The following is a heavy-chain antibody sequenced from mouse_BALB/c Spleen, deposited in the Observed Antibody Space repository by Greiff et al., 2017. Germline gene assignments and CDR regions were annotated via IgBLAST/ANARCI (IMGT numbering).Heavy chain of an antibody. CDR1: GFTFSSYG. V-gene: IGHV5-6*01. J-gene: IGHJ4*01. Sequence: EVKLVESGGDLVKPGGSLKLSCAASGFTFSSYGMSWVRQTPDKRLEWVATISSGGSYTYYPDSVKGRFTISRDNAKNTLYLQVSSLKSEDTSMYYCASLCCADAIDYWGQGTSVTVSS. CDR2: ISSGGSYT. CDR3: ASLCCADAIDY.